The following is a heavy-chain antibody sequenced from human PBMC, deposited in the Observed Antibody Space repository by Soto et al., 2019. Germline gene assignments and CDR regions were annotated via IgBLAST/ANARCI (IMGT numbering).Heavy chain of an antibody. CDR3: TTPYNWNYGGAFDI. CDR2: IKSKTDGGTT. V-gene: IGHV3-15*07. CDR1: GFTFSNAW. D-gene: IGHD1-7*01. J-gene: IGHJ3*02. Sequence: GGSLRLSCAASGFTFSNAWMNWVRQAPGKGLEWVGRIKSKTDGGTTDYAAPVKGRFTISRDDSKNTLYLQMNSLKTEDTAVYYCTTPYNWNYGGAFDIWGQGTMVTVSS.